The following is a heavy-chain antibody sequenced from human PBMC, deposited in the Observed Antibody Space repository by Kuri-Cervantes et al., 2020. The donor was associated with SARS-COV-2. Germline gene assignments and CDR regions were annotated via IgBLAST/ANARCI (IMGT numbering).Heavy chain of an antibody. CDR2: IYYSGST. D-gene: IGHD2-2*02. V-gene: IGHV4-59*05. CDR3: ARHYVSGEYQLLYGWFDP. J-gene: IGHJ5*02. CDR1: GGSISSYY. Sequence: SETLSLTCTVSGGSISSYYWSWIRQPPGKGLAGIGSIYYSGSTYYNPSLKSRVTISVDTSKNQFSLKLSSVTAADTAVYYCARHYVSGEYQLLYGWFDPWGQGTLVTVSS.